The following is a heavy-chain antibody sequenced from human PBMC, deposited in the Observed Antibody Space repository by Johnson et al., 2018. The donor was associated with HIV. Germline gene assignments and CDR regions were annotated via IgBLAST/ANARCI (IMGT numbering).Heavy chain of an antibody. CDR1: GFTVSSNY. CDR2: INWNGGST. J-gene: IGHJ3*02. D-gene: IGHD3-22*01. CDR3: ARTMIVPSGAFDI. V-gene: IGHV3-20*04. Sequence: EVQLVESGGGLIQPGGSLRLSCAAPGFTVSSNYMSWVRQAPGKGLEWVSGINWNGGSTGYADSVKGRFTISRDNAKNSLYLQMNSLRAEDTALYYCARTMIVPSGAFDIWGQGTMVTVSS.